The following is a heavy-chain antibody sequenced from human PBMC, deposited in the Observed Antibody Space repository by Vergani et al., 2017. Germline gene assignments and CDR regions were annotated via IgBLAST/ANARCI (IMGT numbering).Heavy chain of an antibody. CDR1: GFSLSTSGMR. Sequence: QVTLKESGPALVKPTQTLTLTCTFSGFSLSTSGMRVSWIRQPPGKALEWLARIDLDDDKFYSTSLKTRLTISKDTSKNQVVLTMTNMYPVDTATYYCARSSNWGSTGFDYWGQGTLVTVSS. D-gene: IGHD7-27*01. CDR2: IDLDDDK. J-gene: IGHJ4*02. CDR3: ARSSNWGSTGFDY. V-gene: IGHV2-70*04.